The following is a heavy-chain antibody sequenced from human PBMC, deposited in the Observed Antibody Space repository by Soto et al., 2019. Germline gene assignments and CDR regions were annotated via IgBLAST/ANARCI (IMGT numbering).Heavy chain of an antibody. CDR3: ARHRSATQSEETWFDP. J-gene: IGHJ5*02. Sequence: QLQLQESGPGLMKPSETLSLTCTVSGASISSPSYYWAWLRQPPGKGLEWIGSFYFSGSTYYNPSVESRVTIDVDTSSNQVSLKLTSVTAADTAMYFCARHRSATQSEETWFDPWGQGTLVTVSS. CDR1: GASISSPSYY. D-gene: IGHD3-3*01. CDR2: FYFSGST. V-gene: IGHV4-39*01.